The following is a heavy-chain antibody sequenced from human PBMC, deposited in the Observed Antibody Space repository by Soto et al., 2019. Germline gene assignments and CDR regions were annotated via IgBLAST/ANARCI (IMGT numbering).Heavy chain of an antibody. CDR1: GYTFTSYA. CDR3: ARSIVVVTALDY. Sequence: QVQLVQSGAEEKKPGDSVKVSCKASGYTFTSYAMHWVRQAPGQRLEWMGWINAGNGNTKYSQKFQGRVTITRDTSASTAYMELSSLRSEETAVYYCARSIVVVTALDYWGQGTLVTVSS. D-gene: IGHD2-21*02. V-gene: IGHV1-3*05. J-gene: IGHJ4*02. CDR2: INAGNGNT.